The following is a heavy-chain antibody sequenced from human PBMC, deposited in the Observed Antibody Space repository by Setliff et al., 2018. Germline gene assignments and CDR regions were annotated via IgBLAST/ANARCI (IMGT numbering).Heavy chain of an antibody. CDR2: INPSGGLT. Sequence: GASVKVSCKASGYTLTNYYMHWVRQAPGQGLEWMGIINPSGGLTRYAQKFQGRVTMTRDTSTSTVYMEVSSLRSDGTAVYYCVRGTDYHGSGSYWAKDVWGKGTTVTVS. J-gene: IGHJ6*03. CDR3: VRGTDYHGSGSYWAKDV. CDR1: GYTLTNYY. D-gene: IGHD3-10*01. V-gene: IGHV1-46*01.